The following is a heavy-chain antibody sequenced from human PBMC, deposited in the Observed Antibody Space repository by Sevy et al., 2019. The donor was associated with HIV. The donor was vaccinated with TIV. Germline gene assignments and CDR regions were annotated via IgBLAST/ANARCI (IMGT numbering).Heavy chain of an antibody. CDR3: ARGDASGYYGMDV. J-gene: IGHJ6*02. Sequence: GGSLRLSCAASGFTFSSYDMQWVRQATGKGLDWVSAIGTAGETYYPGSLKGRFTISRENAKNSLYLQLNSLRAGDTAGYYCARGDASGYYGMDVWGQGTTVTVSS. CDR2: IGTAGET. CDR1: GFTFSSYD. V-gene: IGHV3-13*01.